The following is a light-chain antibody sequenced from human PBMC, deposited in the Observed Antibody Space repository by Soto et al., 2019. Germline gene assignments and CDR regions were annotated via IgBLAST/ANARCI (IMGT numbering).Light chain of an antibody. CDR3: QSYYSSLSGYV. CDR2: GNS. CDR1: SSNIGAGYD. V-gene: IGLV1-40*01. Sequence: QSVLTQPPSVSGAPGQRVTISCTGSSSNIGAGYDVNWYQQLPGTAPKLLIYGNSNRPSGVPDRFSGSKSGTSASLAITGLQAEDEADYYCQSYYSSLSGYVFGTGTKVTVL. J-gene: IGLJ1*01.